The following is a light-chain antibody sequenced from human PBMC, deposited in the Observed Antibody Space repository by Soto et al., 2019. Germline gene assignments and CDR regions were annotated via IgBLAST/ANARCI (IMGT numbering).Light chain of an antibody. CDR3: SSYTSTNTWV. J-gene: IGLJ3*02. CDR1: SSDVGGHNH. Sequence: QSALTQPASVSGSPGQSITISYTGTSSDVGGHNHVSWYQQHPGKAPKLMIYEVSNRPSGVSIRFSGSKSGNTASLTISGLQAEDEAEYHCSSYTSTNTWVFGRGTKVTVL. CDR2: EVS. V-gene: IGLV2-14*01.